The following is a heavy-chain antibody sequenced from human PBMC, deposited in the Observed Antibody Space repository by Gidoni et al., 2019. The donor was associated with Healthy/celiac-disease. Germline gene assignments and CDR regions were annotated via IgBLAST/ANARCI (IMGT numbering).Heavy chain of an antibody. V-gene: IGHV4-39*01. J-gene: IGHJ3*02. D-gene: IGHD2-15*01. CDR1: GGSISSSSYY. CDR2: IYYSGST. Sequence: QLQLQASGPGLVKPSETLSLTCTVSGGSISSSSYYWGWIRQPPGKGLEWIGSIYYSGSTYYNPSLKSRVTISVDTSKNQFSLKLSSVTAADTAVYYCARHGGYCSGGSCSKGAFDIWGQGTMVTVSS. CDR3: ARHGGYCSGGSCSKGAFDI.